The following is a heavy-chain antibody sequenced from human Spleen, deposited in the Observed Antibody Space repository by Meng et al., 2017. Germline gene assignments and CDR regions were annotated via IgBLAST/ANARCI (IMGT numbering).Heavy chain of an antibody. V-gene: IGHV4-34*01. J-gene: IGHJ6*02. CDR2: INHSGST. CDR3: AREGYHDHYGMDV. CDR1: GGSFSGYY. D-gene: IGHD2-2*01. Sequence: SQTLSLTCAVYGGSFSGYYWSWIRQPPGKGLEWIGEINHSGSTNYNPSLKSRVTISVDTSKNQFSLKLSSVTAADTAVYYCAREGYHDHYGMDVWGQGTTVTVSS.